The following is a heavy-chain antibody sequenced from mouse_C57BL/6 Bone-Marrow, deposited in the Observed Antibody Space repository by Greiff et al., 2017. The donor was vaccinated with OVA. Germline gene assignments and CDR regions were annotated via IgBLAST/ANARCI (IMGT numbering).Heavy chain of an antibody. Sequence: EVQLQESGPGLVKPSQSLSLTCSVTGYSITSGYYWNWIRQFPGNKLEWMGYISYDGSNNYNPSLKNRISITRDTSKNQFFLKLHSVTTEDTATXSFARNYGSSSLFAYWGQGTTLTVSS. J-gene: IGHJ2*01. CDR1: GYSITSGYY. CDR2: ISYDGSN. CDR3: ARNYGSSSLFAY. D-gene: IGHD1-1*01. V-gene: IGHV3-6*01.